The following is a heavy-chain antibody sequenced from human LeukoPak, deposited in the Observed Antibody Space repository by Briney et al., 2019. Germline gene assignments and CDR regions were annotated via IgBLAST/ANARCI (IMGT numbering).Heavy chain of an antibody. CDR2: ISGSGGST. J-gene: IGHJ4*02. D-gene: IGHD2-2*01. Sequence: GGSLRLSCAASGFTFSSYAMSWVRQAPGRGLEWVSSISGSGGSTYYADSVKGRFTISRDNSKNTLSLQMNSLRIEDTAIYFCAKLLGGPSSYWGQGTLVTVSS. CDR1: GFTFSSYA. V-gene: IGHV3-23*01. CDR3: AKLLGGPSSY.